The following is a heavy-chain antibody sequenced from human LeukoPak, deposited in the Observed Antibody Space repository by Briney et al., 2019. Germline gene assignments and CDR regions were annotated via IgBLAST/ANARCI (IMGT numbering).Heavy chain of an antibody. V-gene: IGHV3-9*01. CDR2: LCWNSGRI. J-gene: IGHJ4*02. D-gene: IGHD3-10*01. CDR3: AKDISGSSGSSTFFDY. Sequence: GGSLRLSCAASGFTFDDYAMHWVRQAPGKGLEWGSGLCWNSGRIGDADSVKSRFTISRDNAKNSLYRQMNSLRAEDTALYYCAKDISGSSGSSTFFDYWGQGTLVTVSS. CDR1: GFTFDDYA.